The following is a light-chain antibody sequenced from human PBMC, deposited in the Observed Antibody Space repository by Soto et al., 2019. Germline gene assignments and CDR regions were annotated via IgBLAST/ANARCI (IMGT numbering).Light chain of an antibody. CDR2: RAS. J-gene: IGKJ2*03. Sequence: DIHMTQSPSTLSASVGDRVVITCRASQNIDRWLAWYQQKPRKAPQLLIYRASFTESGVPPRFSGSGSGTDFTLTITSLQPDDFATYFCQHYNSSPYSFGQGTTLEI. V-gene: IGKV1-5*03. CDR3: QHYNSSPYS. CDR1: QNIDRW.